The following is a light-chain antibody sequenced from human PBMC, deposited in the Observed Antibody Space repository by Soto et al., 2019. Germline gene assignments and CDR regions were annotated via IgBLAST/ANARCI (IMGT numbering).Light chain of an antibody. V-gene: IGKV1-5*01. CDR1: QTISGW. CDR2: DAS. J-gene: IGKJ1*01. Sequence: DIQMTQSPSTLSGSVGDRFTITCRASQTISGWLAWYQQRPGKAPNLLIFDASTLESGVPSRFSGSGSGTTFTLTISRLQADDFATYYCLQYNGYYRTFGQGTKVDI. CDR3: LQYNGYYRT.